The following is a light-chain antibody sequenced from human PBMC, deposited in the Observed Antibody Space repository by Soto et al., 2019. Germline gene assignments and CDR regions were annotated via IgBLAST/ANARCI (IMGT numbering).Light chain of an antibody. CDR1: SSDIGAYKY. CDR2: ELN. J-gene: IGLJ3*02. CDR3: SSYTGDNTWM. V-gene: IGLV2-14*01. Sequence: QSVLPQPASVSGSPGQPITISCSGSSSDIGAYKYVSWYQQHPGKVPKLIIYELNNRPSGVSDRFSGSKSGNTASLTISGLQAEDEADYFCSSYTGDNTWMFGGGTKLTVL.